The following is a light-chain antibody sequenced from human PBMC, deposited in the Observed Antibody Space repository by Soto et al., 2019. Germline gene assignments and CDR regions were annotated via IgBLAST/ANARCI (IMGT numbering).Light chain of an antibody. CDR1: KIGSKL. Sequence: SYELTQPPSVSVAPGQTAQITCGGDKIGSKLVHWYKQRPRQAPVAGVFDATDRPSGIPDRISAARSGDTATLTISRVDAGDEADYYCQVWASTAEFFVFGTGTKLTVL. V-gene: IGLV3-21*02. CDR3: QVWASTAEFFV. J-gene: IGLJ1*01. CDR2: DAT.